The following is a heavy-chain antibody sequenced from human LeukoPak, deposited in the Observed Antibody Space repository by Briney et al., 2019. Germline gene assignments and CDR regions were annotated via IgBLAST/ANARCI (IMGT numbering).Heavy chain of an antibody. Sequence: SEALSLTCTVSGGSISSFYWSWIRQPPGKGLEWIGYIYYSGSTNYNPSLKSRVTISVDTSKNQFSLKLSSVTAADTAVYYCARGGSGSYFDYWGQGTLVTVSS. D-gene: IGHD1-26*01. V-gene: IGHV4-59*12. CDR3: ARGGSGSYFDY. J-gene: IGHJ4*02. CDR2: IYYSGST. CDR1: GGSISSFY.